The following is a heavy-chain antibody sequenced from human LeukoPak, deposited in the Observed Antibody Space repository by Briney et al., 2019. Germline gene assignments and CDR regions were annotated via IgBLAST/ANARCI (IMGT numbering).Heavy chain of an antibody. Sequence: PSQTLSLTCTVSGGSISSGSYYWSWIRQPAGKGLEWIGRVYTSGSTNYNPSLKSRVTISVDTSKNQFSLKLSSVTAADTAVYYCARDGGRDGYNLFDYWGQGTLVTVSS. CDR3: ARDGGRDGYNLFDY. CDR1: GGSISSGSYY. V-gene: IGHV4-61*02. CDR2: VYTSGST. J-gene: IGHJ4*02. D-gene: IGHD5-24*01.